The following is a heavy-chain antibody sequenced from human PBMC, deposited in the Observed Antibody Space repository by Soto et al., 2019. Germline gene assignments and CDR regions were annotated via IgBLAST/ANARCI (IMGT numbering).Heavy chain of an antibody. CDR1: GDSVSSNIAA. V-gene: IGHV6-1*01. D-gene: IGHD1-26*01. Sequence: PSQTLSLTCAISGDSVSSNIAAWNWIRQSPSRGLEWLGRTYYRSKWYNDYAVSVKSRMTINPDTSKNQFSLHLNSVTPEDTAVYYCARDLDTQVGAKIDYWGQGTLVTVSS. CDR2: TYYRSKWYN. J-gene: IGHJ4*02. CDR3: ARDLDTQVGAKIDY.